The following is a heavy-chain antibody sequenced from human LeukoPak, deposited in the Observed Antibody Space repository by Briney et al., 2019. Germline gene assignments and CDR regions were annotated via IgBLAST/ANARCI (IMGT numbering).Heavy chain of an antibody. Sequence: PSETLSLTCTVSGASIRTSYWSWIRHPPGKVLEWIGYVYYNGNTNYSPSLKSRVTMSVDTSKNQFSLKLSSVTAADTAVYYCARHDYYDLRFDYWGQGTLVTVSS. CDR3: ARHDYYDLRFDY. V-gene: IGHV4-59*08. CDR1: GASIRTSY. D-gene: IGHD3-3*01. CDR2: VYYNGNT. J-gene: IGHJ4*02.